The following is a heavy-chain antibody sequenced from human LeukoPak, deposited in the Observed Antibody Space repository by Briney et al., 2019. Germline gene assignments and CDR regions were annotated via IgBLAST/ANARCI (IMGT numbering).Heavy chain of an antibody. D-gene: IGHD2-15*01. CDR2: IKEDGSET. V-gene: IGHV3-7*05. Sequence: GGSLRLSCAGSAFQFNTYWIGWIRQAPGKGLQWLGNIKEDGSETYYVGSLKGRLTISRDNAKNSSFLEMSSLGVEDTAVYYCARDVGRFCNRGSCFSDAWGQGTLVTVSS. CDR1: AFQFNTYW. J-gene: IGHJ1*01. CDR3: ARDVGRFCNRGSCFSDA.